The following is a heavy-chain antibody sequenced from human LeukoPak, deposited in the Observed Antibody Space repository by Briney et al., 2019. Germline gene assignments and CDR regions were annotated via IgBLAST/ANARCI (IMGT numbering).Heavy chain of an antibody. CDR3: ARDREGWYYFDY. V-gene: IGHV3-30-3*01. J-gene: IGHJ4*02. CDR1: GFTFSSYA. Sequence: GGSLRLSCAASGFTFSSYAMHWVRQAPGKGLEWVSVISYDGSNKYYADSVKGRFTISRDNSKNTLYLQMNSLRAEDTVVYYCARDREGWYYFDYWGQGTLVTVSS. D-gene: IGHD6-19*01. CDR2: ISYDGSNK.